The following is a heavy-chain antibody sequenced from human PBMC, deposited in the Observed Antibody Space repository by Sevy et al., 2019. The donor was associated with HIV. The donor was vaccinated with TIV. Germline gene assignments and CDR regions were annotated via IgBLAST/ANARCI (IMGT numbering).Heavy chain of an antibody. V-gene: IGHV3-53*01. J-gene: IGHJ6*02. CDR2: IHADGSS. Sequence: GGSLRLSCAASGFNVNDNYMTWVRQAPGKGLEWVSIIHADGSSYYADSLKSRITMSRDDSKNIVKLPMNSLRADDTAVYYCAGDRRFCGNECYLYYYYGMDVWGQGTAVTVSS. CDR3: AGDRRFCGNECYLYYYYGMDV. CDR1: GFNVNDNY. D-gene: IGHD3-16*02.